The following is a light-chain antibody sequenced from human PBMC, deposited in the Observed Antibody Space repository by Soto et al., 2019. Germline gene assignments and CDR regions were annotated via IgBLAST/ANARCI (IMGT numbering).Light chain of an antibody. J-gene: IGLJ3*02. CDR1: SSNIENDY. CDR2: DNN. CDR3: GAWDSSLSAWV. V-gene: IGLV1-51*01. Sequence: QSVLTQPPSVSAAPGQKVTISSSGSSSNIENDYVSWFQQVPGTAPRLLIYDNNKRSSGIPDRFSGSKSGTSATLGITGLQTGDEAEYYCGAWDSSLSAWVFGGGTKVTVL.